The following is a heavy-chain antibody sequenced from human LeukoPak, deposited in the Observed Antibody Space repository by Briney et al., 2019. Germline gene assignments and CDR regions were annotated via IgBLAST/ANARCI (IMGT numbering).Heavy chain of an antibody. Sequence: SETLSLTCTVSDGSISSYYWSWIRQPPGKGLEWIGHIYDSGSTNYNPSLKSRVTMSLDTSKNQFSLKLSSVTAADTAVYYCARAITLFGVAHYYYLDVWGKGTTVTVSS. CDR1: DGSISSYY. V-gene: IGHV4-59*12. CDR2: IYDSGST. D-gene: IGHD3-3*01. J-gene: IGHJ6*03. CDR3: ARAITLFGVAHYYYLDV.